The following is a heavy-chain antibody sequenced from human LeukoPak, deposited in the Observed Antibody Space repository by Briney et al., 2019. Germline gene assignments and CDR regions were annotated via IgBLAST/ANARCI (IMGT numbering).Heavy chain of an antibody. D-gene: IGHD6-6*01. CDR3: ARARAPGAFDI. V-gene: IGHV1-46*01. CDR2: INPSGGST. Sequence: GASVKVSCKASGYTFTGYYMHWVRQAPGQGLEWMGIINPSGGSTSYAQKFQGRVTMTRDTSTSTVYMELNSLRAEDTAVYYCARARAPGAFDIWGQGTMVTVSS. J-gene: IGHJ3*02. CDR1: GYTFTGYY.